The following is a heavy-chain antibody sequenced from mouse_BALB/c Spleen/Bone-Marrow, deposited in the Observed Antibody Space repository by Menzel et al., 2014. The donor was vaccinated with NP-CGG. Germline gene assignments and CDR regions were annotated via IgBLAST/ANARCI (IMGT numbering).Heavy chain of an antibody. CDR1: GYSITRDYA. CDR2: ISYSGST. V-gene: IGHV3-2*02. J-gene: IGHJ3*01. CDR3: ARSSSYDYDVGFAY. Sequence: ESGPGLVKPSQSLSLTCIVTGYSITRDYAWNWIRQFPGNKLEWMGYISYSGSTTYNPSLESRISITRDTSKNQFFLQLNSVTTEDTATYYCARSSSYDYDVGFAYWGQGTLVTVPA. D-gene: IGHD2-4*01.